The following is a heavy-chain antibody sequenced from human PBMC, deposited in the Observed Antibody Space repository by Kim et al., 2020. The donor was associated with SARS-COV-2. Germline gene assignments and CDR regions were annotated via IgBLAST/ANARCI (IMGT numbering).Heavy chain of an antibody. D-gene: IGHD3-10*01. J-gene: IGHJ4*02. Sequence: SVKGRFTISRDNSKNTLYLQMNSLRAEDTAVYYCAKDGMYYYGSGTHFDYWGQGTLVTVSS. CDR3: AKDGMYYYGSGTHFDY. V-gene: IGHV3-23*01.